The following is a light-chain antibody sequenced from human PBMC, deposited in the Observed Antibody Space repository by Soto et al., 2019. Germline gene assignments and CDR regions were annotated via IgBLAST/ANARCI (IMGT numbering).Light chain of an antibody. V-gene: IGKV3-20*01. CDR3: QQHGSSRWT. CDR2: GAS. Sequence: EIVLTQSPGTLSLSPEERATLSCRASQSVSSSYLAWYQQKPGQAPRLLIYGASSRATGIPDRFSGSGSGTDFTLTISRLEPEDFAVYYCQQHGSSRWTFGQGTKVEIK. CDR1: QSVSSSY. J-gene: IGKJ1*01.